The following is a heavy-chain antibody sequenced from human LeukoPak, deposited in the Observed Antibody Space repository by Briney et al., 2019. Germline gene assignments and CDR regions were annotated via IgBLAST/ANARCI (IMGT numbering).Heavy chain of an antibody. CDR2: MNPNSGNT. V-gene: IGHV1-8*01. D-gene: IGHD3-9*01. CDR3: ARGTRDILTGYYLDNFDY. CDR1: GYTFTSYD. J-gene: IGHJ4*02. Sequence: GASVKVSCKASGYTFTSYDINWVRQATGQGLEWMGWMNPNSGNTGYAQRFQGRVTMTRNTSISTAYMELSSLRSEDTAVYYCARGTRDILTGYYLDNFDYWGQGTLVTVSS.